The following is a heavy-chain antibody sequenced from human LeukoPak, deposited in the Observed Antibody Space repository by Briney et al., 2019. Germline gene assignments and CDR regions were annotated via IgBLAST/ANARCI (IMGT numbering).Heavy chain of an antibody. Sequence: GGSLRLSCAASGFTVSSNYINWVRQAPGKGLEWVSVISADSAATFYADSVKGRFTISRDNGRNTVFLQMSSLRAEDTALYYCARKSASGNYPLDYWGQGTLVTVSS. D-gene: IGHD3-10*01. CDR3: ARKSASGNYPLDY. V-gene: IGHV3-53*01. CDR1: GFTVSSNY. J-gene: IGHJ4*02. CDR2: ISADSAAT.